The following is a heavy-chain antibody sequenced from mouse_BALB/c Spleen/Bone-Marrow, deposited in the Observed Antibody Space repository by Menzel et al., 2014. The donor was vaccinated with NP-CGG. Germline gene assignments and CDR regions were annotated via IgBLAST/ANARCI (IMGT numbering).Heavy chain of an antibody. V-gene: IGHV1-18*01. CDR1: GYSFTGYT. Sequence: VQLKESGPEPVKPGASMKISCKASGYSFTGYTMNWVKQSHGKNLEWIGLINPYNGGTTYNQYFKGKATLTVDRSSSTAYMELLSLTSENSAVYYCASYYGSTCYFDVWGAGTTVAVSS. J-gene: IGHJ1*01. CDR3: ASYYGSTCYFDV. CDR2: INPYNGGT. D-gene: IGHD1-1*01.